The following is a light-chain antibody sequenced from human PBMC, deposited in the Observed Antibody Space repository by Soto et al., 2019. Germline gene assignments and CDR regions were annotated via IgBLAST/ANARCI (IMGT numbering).Light chain of an antibody. CDR3: ALYMGSGILGV. Sequence: QTVVTQEPSFSVSPGGTVTLTCGLSSGSVSTSNYPSWYQQTPGQAPRALIYSTNTRSSGVPDRFSGSILGNKAALTITGAQADDESHYYCALYMGSGILGVFGGGTKVTVL. CDR1: SGSVSTSNY. CDR2: STN. J-gene: IGLJ3*02. V-gene: IGLV8-61*01.